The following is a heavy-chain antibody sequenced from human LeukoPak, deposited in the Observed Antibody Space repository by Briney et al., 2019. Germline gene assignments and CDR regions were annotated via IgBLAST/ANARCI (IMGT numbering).Heavy chain of an antibody. V-gene: IGHV3-30*18. CDR1: GFTFSSYG. CDR2: ISYDGSNK. D-gene: IGHD1-26*01. Sequence: QAGGSLRLSCAASGFTFSSYGMPWVRQAPGKGLEWVAVISYDGSNKYYADSVKGRFTISRDNSKNTLYLQMNSLRAEDTAVYYCAKERVGATIYYYYYGMDVWGQGTTVTVSS. CDR3: AKERVGATIYYYYYGMDV. J-gene: IGHJ6*02.